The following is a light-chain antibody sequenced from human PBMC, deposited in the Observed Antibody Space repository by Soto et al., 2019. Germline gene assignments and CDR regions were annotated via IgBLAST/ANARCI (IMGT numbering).Light chain of an antibody. Sequence: AIQMTQSPSSLSASGLGGGSVKRRASQGIRNDVGWDKQKPGKATKSLIYGASSVQNGVTSRFSGSGYGTDFTITISSMQPQDLATYYCLQDFAYPRTLGPGTKVDIK. CDR1: QGIRND. CDR3: LQDFAYPRT. V-gene: IGKV1-6*01. J-gene: IGKJ1*01. CDR2: GAS.